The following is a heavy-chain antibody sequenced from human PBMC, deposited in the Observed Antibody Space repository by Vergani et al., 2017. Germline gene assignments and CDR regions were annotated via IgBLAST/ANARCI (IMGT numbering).Heavy chain of an antibody. CDR2: ISAYNGNT. J-gene: IGHJ3*02. CDR1: GYTFTSYG. V-gene: IGHV1-18*01. Sequence: QVQLVQSGAEVKKPGASVKVSCKASGYTFTSYGISWVRQAPGQGLEWMGWISAYNGNTNYAQKLQGRVTMTTDTSTSTAYMELRSLRSDDTAVYYCARDSANYYDSSGYYYAADAFDIWGQGTMVTVSS. CDR3: ARDSANYYDSSGYYYAADAFDI. D-gene: IGHD3-22*01.